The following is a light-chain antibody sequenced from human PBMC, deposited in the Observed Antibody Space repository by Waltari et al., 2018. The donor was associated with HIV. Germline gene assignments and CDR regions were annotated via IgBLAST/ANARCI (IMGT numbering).Light chain of an antibody. Sequence: SYVLTQPPSVSVAPGQTASITCGGNNIRSKSVHRHQQKQGQAPAVDVYDDYDRPSGIPERCSGSNSDNTATLTINRVEDGDEADYYCQVWDSNNGHQGVFGGGTKLTVL. J-gene: IGLJ3*02. CDR2: DDY. V-gene: IGLV3-21*02. CDR3: QVWDSNNGHQGV. CDR1: NIRSKS.